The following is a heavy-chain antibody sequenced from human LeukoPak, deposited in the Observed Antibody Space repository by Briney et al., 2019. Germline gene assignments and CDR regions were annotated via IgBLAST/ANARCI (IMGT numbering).Heavy chain of an antibody. CDR2: IYHSGST. D-gene: IGHD3-22*01. Sequence: SETLSLTCAVSGGSISSGGYSWSWLRQPPGKGLEWIGYIYHSGSTYYNPSLKSRVTISVDTSKNQFSLKLSSVTAADTAVYYCARGVSYYDSSGYYNEYFQHWGQGTLVTVSS. CDR1: GGSISSGGYS. J-gene: IGHJ1*01. CDR3: ARGVSYYDSSGYYNEYFQH. V-gene: IGHV4-30-2*01.